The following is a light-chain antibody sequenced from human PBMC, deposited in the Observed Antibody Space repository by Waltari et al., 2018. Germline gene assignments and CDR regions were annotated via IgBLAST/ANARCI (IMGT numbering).Light chain of an antibody. J-gene: IGLJ1*01. Sequence: QSVLTQPPSVSGAPGQRVTISCTGSSSNIGAGYDVHWYQQLPGTAPKLLIYANTNRPSGFPDRFSGSKSGTSASLAITGLQAEDEADYYCQSHDSSHYVFGTGTKVTVL. V-gene: IGLV1-40*01. CDR2: ANT. CDR3: QSHDSSHYV. CDR1: SSNIGAGYD.